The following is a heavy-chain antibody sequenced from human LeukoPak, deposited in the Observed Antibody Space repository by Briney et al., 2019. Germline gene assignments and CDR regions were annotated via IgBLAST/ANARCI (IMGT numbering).Heavy chain of an antibody. D-gene: IGHD3-9*01. CDR2: ISHSGSI. CDR1: GGSISRSNW. Sequence: SETLSLTCAVTGGSISRSNWWSWVRQPPGKGLEWIGEISHSGSINYNPSLKSRVTMSVDESKNQFSLKLSSVTAADSAVYYRARGDYDILTGWGGDWFDPWGQGILVTVSS. J-gene: IGHJ5*02. V-gene: IGHV4-4*02. CDR3: ARGDYDILTGWGGDWFDP.